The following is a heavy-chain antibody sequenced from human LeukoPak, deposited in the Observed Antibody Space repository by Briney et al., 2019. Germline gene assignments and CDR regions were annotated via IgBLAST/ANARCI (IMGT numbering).Heavy chain of an antibody. V-gene: IGHV1-58*01. CDR2: IVVGSGNT. Sequence: SVKVSCKASGFTFTSSAVQWVRQARGQRLEWIGWIVVGSGNTNYAQKFQGRVTMTRNTSISTAYMELSSLRSEDTAVYYCARRRSGSYYKNWFDPWGQGTLVTVSS. CDR1: GFTFTSSA. D-gene: IGHD3-10*01. J-gene: IGHJ5*02. CDR3: ARRRSGSYYKNWFDP.